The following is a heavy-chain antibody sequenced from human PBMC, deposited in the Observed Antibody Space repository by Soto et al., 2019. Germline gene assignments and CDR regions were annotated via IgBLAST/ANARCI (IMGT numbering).Heavy chain of an antibody. Sequence: SETLSLTCTVSGDSISKYYWSWFRQAPGKGLESIGYIHYSGSPYYNPSLKSRVTISLDRSKNQFSLKLSSVTAADTALEYCARHIAGSCNSFDYWGQGALVTVSS. D-gene: IGHD2-15*01. J-gene: IGHJ4*02. CDR2: IHYSGSP. CDR1: GDSISKYY. CDR3: ARHIAGSCNSFDY. V-gene: IGHV4-59*08.